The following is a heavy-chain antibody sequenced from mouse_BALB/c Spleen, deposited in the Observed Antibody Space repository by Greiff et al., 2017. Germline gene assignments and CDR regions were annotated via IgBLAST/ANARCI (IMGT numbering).Heavy chain of an antibody. CDR1: GFTFSSYG. CDR2: ISSGGSYT. D-gene: IGHD1-2*01. J-gene: IGHJ2*01. V-gene: IGHV5-6*01. CDR3: ARQITTATYYFDY. Sequence: VQLKQSGGDLVKPGGSLKLSCAASGFTFSSYGMSWVRQTPDKRLEWVATISSGGSYTYYPDSVKGRFTISRDNAKNTLYLQMSSLKSEDTAMYYCARQITTATYYFDYWGQGTTLTVSS.